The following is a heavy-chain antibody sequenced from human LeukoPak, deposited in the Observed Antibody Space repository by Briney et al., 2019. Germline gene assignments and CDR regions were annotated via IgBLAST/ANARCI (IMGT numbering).Heavy chain of an antibody. D-gene: IGHD2-2*01. CDR3: ARARDIVVPGGFDP. Sequence: PSETLSLTCTVSGGSISSGGYYWSWIRQHPGKGLEWIGYIYYSGSTYYNPSLKSRVTMSVDTSKNQFSLKLSSVTAADTAVYYCARARDIVVPGGFDPWGQRTLVTVSS. CDR2: IYYSGST. V-gene: IGHV4-31*03. J-gene: IGHJ5*02. CDR1: GGSISSGGYY.